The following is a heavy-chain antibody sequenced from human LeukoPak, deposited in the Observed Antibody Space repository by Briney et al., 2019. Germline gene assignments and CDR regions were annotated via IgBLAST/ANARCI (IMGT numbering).Heavy chain of an antibody. D-gene: IGHD2-21*01. Sequence: GGSLRLSCVASGFTFRSSWMTWVRQAPGKGLEWVANINPDGSVEHYVDSVKGRFDVSRKNAKNSLYLQMNGLTGEDTAVYYCVKGGWCDDWGQGALVTVSS. J-gene: IGHJ4*02. V-gene: IGHV3-7*01. CDR1: GFTFRSSW. CDR3: VKGGWCDD. CDR2: INPDGSVE.